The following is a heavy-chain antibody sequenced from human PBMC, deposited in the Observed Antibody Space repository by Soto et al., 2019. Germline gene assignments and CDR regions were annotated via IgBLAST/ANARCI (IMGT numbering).Heavy chain of an antibody. CDR3: ARGCGYDLRSSQVPPMDN. CDR2: LYYTGST. D-gene: IGHD3-3*01. J-gene: IGHJ6*02. Sequence: SETLSLTCNVSGGSISDFYWSWIRQSPGKRLEWIGYLYYTGSTNYNPALKSRVTISLDASKNQFSLKVRSVTAADTAVYYCARGCGYDLRSSQVPPMDNGAQGAMVTVFS. V-gene: IGHV4-59*01. CDR1: GGSISDFY.